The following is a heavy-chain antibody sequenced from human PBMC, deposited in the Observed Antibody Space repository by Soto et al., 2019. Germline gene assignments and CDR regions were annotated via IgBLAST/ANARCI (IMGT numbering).Heavy chain of an antibody. Sequence: PSETLSLTCAVYGVSFSDYYWSWIRQPPGKGLEWIGEINHSGSTNYNPSLKSRATISVDTPKNQFSLKLSSVTAADTAVYYCARGRFCSGGSCYRGLDWFDPWGQGTLVTVSS. J-gene: IGHJ5*02. V-gene: IGHV4-34*01. CDR3: ARGRFCSGGSCYRGLDWFDP. CDR2: INHSGST. CDR1: GVSFSDYY. D-gene: IGHD2-15*01.